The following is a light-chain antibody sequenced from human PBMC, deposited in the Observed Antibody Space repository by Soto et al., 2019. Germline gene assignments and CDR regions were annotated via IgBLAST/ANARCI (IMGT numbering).Light chain of an antibody. Sequence: AIRMTQSPSSFSASTGDRVTITCRASQGISSYLAWYQQKPGKAPKLLIYAASTLQSGVPSRFSGSGSGTDFTLPISCLQSEDFATYYCRQYYSYPPYTFGQGTKLEIK. V-gene: IGKV1-8*01. CDR1: QGISSY. CDR2: AAS. CDR3: RQYYSYPPYT. J-gene: IGKJ2*01.